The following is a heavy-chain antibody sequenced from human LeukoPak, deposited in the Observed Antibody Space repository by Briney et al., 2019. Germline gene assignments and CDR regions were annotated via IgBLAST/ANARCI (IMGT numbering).Heavy chain of an antibody. CDR1: GFTFSSYS. V-gene: IGHV3-21*01. Sequence: GGSLRLSCAASGFTFSSYSMNWVRQAPGKGLEWVSSISSSSSSIYYADSVKGRFTISRDNAKNSLYLQMNSLRAEDTAVYYCSNYGMDVWGQGTTVTVSS. CDR3: SNYGMDV. CDR2: ISSSSSSI. J-gene: IGHJ6*02.